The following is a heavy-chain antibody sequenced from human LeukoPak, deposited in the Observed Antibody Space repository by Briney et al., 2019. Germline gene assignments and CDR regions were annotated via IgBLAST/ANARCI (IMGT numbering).Heavy chain of an antibody. CDR1: GGSISSGSYY. J-gene: IGHJ5*02. V-gene: IGHV4-61*02. CDR2: IYTSGST. CDR3: ARALPDWFDP. Sequence: SETLSLTCTVSGGSISSGSYYWSWIRQPAGKGLEWIGRIYTSGSTNYNPSLKSRVTISVDTSENQFSLKLSSVTAADTAVYYCARALPDWFDPWGQGTLVTVSS.